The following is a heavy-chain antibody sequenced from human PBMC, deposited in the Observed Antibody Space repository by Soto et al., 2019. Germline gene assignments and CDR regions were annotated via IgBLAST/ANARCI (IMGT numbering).Heavy chain of an antibody. J-gene: IGHJ4*02. CDR1: GFTFRSYH. V-gene: IGHV3-30-3*01. CDR2: ISTEENKT. Sequence: GGSLILSCAASGFTFRSYHLRRLRQAPGKGLEWVATISTEENKTYYTESVKGRFTISRDNSKDTLYLQMNSLTPADTAVYYCVGGSLLHWGQGT. CDR3: VGGSLLH.